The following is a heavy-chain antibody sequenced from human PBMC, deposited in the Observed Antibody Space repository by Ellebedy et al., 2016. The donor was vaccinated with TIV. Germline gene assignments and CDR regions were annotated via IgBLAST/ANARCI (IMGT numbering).Heavy chain of an antibody. CDR3: AKSWGDYRFDP. J-gene: IGHJ5*02. D-gene: IGHD4-17*01. V-gene: IGHV3-23*01. CDR2: ISGSGGST. CDR1: GFTVSSNY. Sequence: GGSLRLSXAASGFTVSSNYMSWVRQAPGKGLEWVSAISGSGGSTYYADSVKGRFTISRDNSKNTLYLQMNSLRAEDTAVYYCAKSWGDYRFDPWGQGTLITVSS.